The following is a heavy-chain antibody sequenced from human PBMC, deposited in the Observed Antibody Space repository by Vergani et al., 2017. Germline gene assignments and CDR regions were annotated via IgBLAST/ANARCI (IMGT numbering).Heavy chain of an antibody. D-gene: IGHD4-23*01. CDR1: GGTFSSYA. CDR3: ARDRPVVTPFTHYYYYGMDV. J-gene: IGHJ6*02. Sequence: QVQLVQSGAEVKKPGSSVKVSCKASGGTFSSYAISWVRQAPGQGLEWMGGIIPIFGTANYAQKFQGRVTITADESTSTAYMELSSLRSGDTAVYYCARDRPVVTPFTHYYYYGMDVWGQGTTVTVSS. V-gene: IGHV1-69*12. CDR2: IIPIFGTA.